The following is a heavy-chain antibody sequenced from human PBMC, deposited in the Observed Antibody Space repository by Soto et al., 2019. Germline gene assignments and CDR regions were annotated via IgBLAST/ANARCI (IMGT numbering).Heavy chain of an antibody. Sequence: EVQLVESGGAMVHPGGSLRLSCVASGFKFDDYAIHWVRQVAGKGLEWVSAINWSGEMIAYADSVKGRTTISRDNAKNYVSLQISSLRPEDAALYYLERDRIGRCYAIAVWGQGTTGTVSS. CDR3: ERDRIGRCYAIAV. D-gene: IGHD2-15*01. CDR1: GFKFDDYA. V-gene: IGHV3-9*01. J-gene: IGHJ6*02. CDR2: INWSGEMI.